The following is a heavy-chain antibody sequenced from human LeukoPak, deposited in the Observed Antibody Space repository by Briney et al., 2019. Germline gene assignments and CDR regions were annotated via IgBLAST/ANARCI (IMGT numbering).Heavy chain of an antibody. V-gene: IGHV4-34*01. J-gene: IGHJ6*02. D-gene: IGHD6-13*01. CDR2: INHSGST. Sequence: PSETLSLTCAVYGGSFSGYYWSWIRQPPGKGLEWIGEINHSGSTNYNPSLKSRVTISVDTSKNQFSLKLSSVTAADTAVYYCARDTAAAGDYYYGMDVWGQGTTVTVSS. CDR1: GGSFSGYY. CDR3: ARDTAAAGDYYYGMDV.